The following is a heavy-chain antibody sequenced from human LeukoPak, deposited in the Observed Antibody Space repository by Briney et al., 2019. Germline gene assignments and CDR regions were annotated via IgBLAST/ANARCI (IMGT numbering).Heavy chain of an antibody. V-gene: IGHV1-3*01. Sequence: ASVRVSFKASGYTFTIYAMHWVRQAPGQRGEWMGWINAGNGNTKYSQKFQGRVTITRDTSASTAYMELSSLRSEDTAVYYCARGITYYDFSDAFDIWGLGTMVTVSS. CDR2: INAGNGNT. J-gene: IGHJ3*02. D-gene: IGHD3-3*01. CDR1: GYTFTIYA. CDR3: ARGITYYDFSDAFDI.